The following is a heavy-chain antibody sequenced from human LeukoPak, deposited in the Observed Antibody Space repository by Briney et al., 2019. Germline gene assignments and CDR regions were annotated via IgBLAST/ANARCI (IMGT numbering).Heavy chain of an antibody. D-gene: IGHD3-22*01. Sequence: GESLRLSCAASGFTVSSNYLTWVRQAPGKGLEWVSVIYSGGNTYYADSVKGRFTISRDNSKNTLYLQMNSLRPEDTALYYCSGYYLYDAFDIWGQGTMVTVS. CDR2: IYSGGNT. CDR1: GFTVSSNY. V-gene: IGHV3-53*01. J-gene: IGHJ3*02. CDR3: SGYYLYDAFDI.